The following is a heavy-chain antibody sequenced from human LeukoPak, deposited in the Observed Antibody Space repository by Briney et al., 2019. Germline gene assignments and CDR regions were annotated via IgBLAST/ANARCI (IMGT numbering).Heavy chain of an antibody. J-gene: IGHJ3*02. Sequence: SETLSLTCTVSGGAISRYYWSWIPQPPGKGLEGIGCIYYSGSTNYNPSLKSRVTISVDTSKNQFSLKLSSVTAADTAVYYCASQHSSGLDAFDNWGQGTMVTVSS. CDR1: GGAISRYY. V-gene: IGHV4-59*01. CDR2: IYYSGST. D-gene: IGHD6-19*01. CDR3: ASQHSSGLDAFDN.